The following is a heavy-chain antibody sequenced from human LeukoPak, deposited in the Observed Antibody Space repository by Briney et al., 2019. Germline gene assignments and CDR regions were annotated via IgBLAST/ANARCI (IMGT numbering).Heavy chain of an antibody. V-gene: IGHV1-46*01. CDR1: GYTFTSYY. CDR3: ARALLPTVAVAGEGFDP. CDR2: INPSGGST. Sequence: ASVKVSCKASGYTFTSYYMHWVRQAPGQGLEWMGIINPSGGSTSYAQKFQGRVTLTRDTSTSTVYMELSSLRSEDTAVYYCARALLPTVAVAGEGFDPWGQGTLVTVSS. D-gene: IGHD6-19*01. J-gene: IGHJ5*02.